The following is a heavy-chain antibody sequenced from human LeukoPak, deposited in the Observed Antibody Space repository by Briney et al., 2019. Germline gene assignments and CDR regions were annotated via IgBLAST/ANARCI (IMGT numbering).Heavy chain of an antibody. CDR3: ARDLGYSYGYNWFDP. CDR1: GYTFTSYG. V-gene: IGHV1-18*01. CDR2: ISAYNGNT. J-gene: IGHJ5*02. D-gene: IGHD5-18*01. Sequence: ASVKVSCKASGYTFTSYGIGWVRQAPGQGLEWMGWISAYNGNTNYAQKLQGRVTMTTDTSTSTAYMELRSLRSDDTAVYYCARDLGYSYGYNWFDPWGQGTLVTVSS.